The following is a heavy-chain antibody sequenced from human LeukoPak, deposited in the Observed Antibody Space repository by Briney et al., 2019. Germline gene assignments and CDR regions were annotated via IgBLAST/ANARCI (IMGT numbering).Heavy chain of an antibody. CDR3: ATSGSLRHAFDI. D-gene: IGHD1-26*01. J-gene: IGHJ3*02. CDR2: IIPIFGTA. Sequence: ASVKVSCKASGGTFSSYAISWVRQAPGQGLEWMGRIIPIFGTANYAQKFQGRVTITTDESTSTAYMELSGLRSEDTAVYYCATSGSLRHAFDIWGQGTMVTVSS. V-gene: IGHV1-69*05. CDR1: GGTFSSYA.